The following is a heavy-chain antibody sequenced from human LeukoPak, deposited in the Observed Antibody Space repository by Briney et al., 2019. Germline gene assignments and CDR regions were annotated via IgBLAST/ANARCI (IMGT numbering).Heavy chain of an antibody. CDR1: GGSISSDY. J-gene: IGHJ3*02. Sequence: PSETLCLTCTVSGGSISSDYWSWIRQPPGKGLEWIGYISYSGSTTYNFSFKSRVAISVDTSKNQFSLKLTSVTAADTAVYFCARFIAVSGHDAFDIWGQGTMVTVSS. CDR3: ARFIAVSGHDAFDI. V-gene: IGHV4-59*01. CDR2: ISYSGST. D-gene: IGHD6-19*01.